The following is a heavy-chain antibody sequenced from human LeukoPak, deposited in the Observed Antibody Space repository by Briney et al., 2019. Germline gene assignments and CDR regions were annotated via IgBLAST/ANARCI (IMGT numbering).Heavy chain of an antibody. D-gene: IGHD6-13*01. CDR2: ISAYNGNT. CDR3: ARASSSSFDY. Sequence: ASVKVSCKASGYTFTSYGISWVRQAPGQGLEWMGWISAYNGNTNYAQKFQGRVTMTRDTSISTAYMELSRLRSDDTAVYYCARASSSSFDYWGQGTLVTVSS. CDR1: GYTFTSYG. V-gene: IGHV1-18*01. J-gene: IGHJ4*02.